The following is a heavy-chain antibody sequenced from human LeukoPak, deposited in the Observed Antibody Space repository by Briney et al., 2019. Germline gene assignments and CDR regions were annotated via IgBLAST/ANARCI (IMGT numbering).Heavy chain of an antibody. D-gene: IGHD3-10*01. J-gene: IGHJ5*02. CDR1: GYTFTGYY. CDR3: ARDMTYYYGSGSYYSPRGFDP. V-gene: IGHV1-2*02. CDR2: INPNSGGT. Sequence: ASVKVSCKASGYTFTGYYMHWVRQAPGQGLEWMGWINPNSGGTNYAQKFQGRVTMTRDTSISTAYMELSRLRSDDTAVYYCARDMTYYYGSGSYYSPRGFDPWGQGTLVTVSS.